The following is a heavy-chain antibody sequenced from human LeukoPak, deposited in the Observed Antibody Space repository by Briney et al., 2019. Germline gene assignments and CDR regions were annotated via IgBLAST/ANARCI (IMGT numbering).Heavy chain of an antibody. J-gene: IGHJ6*02. CDR3: AREDYGMDV. CDR2: ISWDGTIK. CDR1: GFTFRSYA. Sequence: HPGKSLRLSCAASGFTFRSYAIHWVRQAPGKGLEWVAFISWDGTIKYYADSVKGRFSISRDKAKNSLYLQMNSLRAEDTAVYYCAREDYGMDVWGQGTTVTVSS. V-gene: IGHV3-30-3*01.